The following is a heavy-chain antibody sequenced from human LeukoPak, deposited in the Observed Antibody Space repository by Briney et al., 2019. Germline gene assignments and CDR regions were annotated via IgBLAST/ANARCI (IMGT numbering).Heavy chain of an antibody. Sequence: SETLSLTCTVSGGSISSSSYYWGWIRPPPGKGLEWIVSIYYSGSNYSNSSLKRRTTISVDTSKYQFSLMLSLVTAADTALYYCASRGAYYDSSGYYFAYWGQGTLVTVSS. CDR2: IYYSGSN. CDR3: ASRGAYYDSSGYYFAY. D-gene: IGHD3-22*01. V-gene: IGHV4-39*01. J-gene: IGHJ4*02. CDR1: GGSISSSSYY.